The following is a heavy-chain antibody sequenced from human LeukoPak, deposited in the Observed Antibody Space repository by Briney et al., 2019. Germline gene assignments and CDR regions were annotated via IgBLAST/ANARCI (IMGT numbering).Heavy chain of an antibody. V-gene: IGHV4-61*01. CDR2: IYYSGST. J-gene: IGHJ3*02. CDR1: GGSFSSGSYY. D-gene: IGHD3-22*01. Sequence: SETLSLTCTVSGGSFSSGSYYWGWIRQPPGKGLEWIGYIYYSGSTNYNPSLKSRVTISVDTSKNQFSLKLSSVTAADTAVYYCARDHYYDSSGYPPGNAFDIWGQGTMVTVSS. CDR3: ARDHYYDSSGYPPGNAFDI.